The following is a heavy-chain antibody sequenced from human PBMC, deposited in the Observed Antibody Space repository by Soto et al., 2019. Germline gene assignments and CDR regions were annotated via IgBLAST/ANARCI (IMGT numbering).Heavy chain of an antibody. CDR3: ANSYSSSWYANWFDP. CDR2: ISWNSVTI. J-gene: IGHJ5*02. CDR1: GFTFDDYA. Sequence: ESGGGLVQPGRSLRLSCAASGFTFDDYAMFWVRQAPGKGLEWVSGISWNSVTIGYADSVKGRFTISRDNAKNSLYLEMNSLRAEDTALYYCANSYSSSWYANWFDPWGQGTLVTVSS. V-gene: IGHV3-9*01. D-gene: IGHD6-13*01.